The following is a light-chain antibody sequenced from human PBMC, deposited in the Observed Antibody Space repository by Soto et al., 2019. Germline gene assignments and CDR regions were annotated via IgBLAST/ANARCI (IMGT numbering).Light chain of an antibody. CDR3: QQRSDWLPIT. V-gene: IGKV3-11*01. CDR2: DVS. Sequence: EIVLTQSPATLSLSPGERAPLSCRASQSVSESLAWYQQKPGQAPRLLIYDVSYRATGIPVRFSGSGSGTDFTLTISSLEPEDFAVYYCQQRSDWLPITFGQGTRLEIK. CDR1: QSVSES. J-gene: IGKJ5*01.